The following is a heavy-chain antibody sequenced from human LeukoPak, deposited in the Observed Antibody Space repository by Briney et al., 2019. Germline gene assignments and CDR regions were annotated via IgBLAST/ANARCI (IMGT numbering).Heavy chain of an antibody. D-gene: IGHD4-17*01. Sequence: GGSLRLSCAASGFTFSSYAMSWVRQAPGKGLEWVSAISGSGGSTYYADSVKGRFTISRDNSKNTLYLQMNSLRAEDTAVYYCARLGLRWYSYGMDVWGQGTTVTVSS. CDR3: ARLGLRWYSYGMDV. V-gene: IGHV3-23*01. CDR2: ISGSGGST. J-gene: IGHJ6*02. CDR1: GFTFSSYA.